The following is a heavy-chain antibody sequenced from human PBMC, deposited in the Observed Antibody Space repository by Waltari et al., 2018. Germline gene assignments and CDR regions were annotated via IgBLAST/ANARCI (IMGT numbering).Heavy chain of an antibody. D-gene: IGHD6-6*01. V-gene: IGHV3-9*01. Sequence: EVQLVESGGGLVQPGRSLRLSCAASGFTFDDYAMHWVRQAPGKGLEWVSGISWNSGSIGYADSVKGRFTISRDNAKNSLYLQMNSLRAEDTALYYCAKDRAIAARYLDAFDIWGQGTMVTVSS. CDR1: GFTFDDYA. CDR2: ISWNSGSI. CDR3: AKDRAIAARYLDAFDI. J-gene: IGHJ3*02.